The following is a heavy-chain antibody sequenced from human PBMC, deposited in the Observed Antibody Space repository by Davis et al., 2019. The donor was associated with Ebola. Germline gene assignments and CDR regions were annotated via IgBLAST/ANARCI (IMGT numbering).Heavy chain of an antibody. CDR2: MCGSALST. V-gene: IGHV3-23*01. D-gene: IGHD1-1*01. CDR1: GFTFNSYA. J-gene: IGHJ6*04. CDR3: AKLIGDTNAMDV. Sequence: GESLKISCAASGFTFNSYAMRWVRQAPGKGLEWVSAMCGSALSTYYADSVKGRFTISRDNSRNRLFLQMNRLRAEDTAVYYCAKLIGDTNAMDVWGKGTTVTVSS.